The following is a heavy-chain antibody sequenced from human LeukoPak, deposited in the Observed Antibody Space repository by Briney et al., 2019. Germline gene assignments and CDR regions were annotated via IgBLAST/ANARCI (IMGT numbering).Heavy chain of an antibody. V-gene: IGHV6-1*01. Sequence: SQTLSLTCALSGDSFSSNSAAWNWIRQSPSRGLEWLVRTYYRSKWYNDYAVSVKSRITINPDTSKNQFSLQLKSVTPEDTAVYYCARSGKIAAAPDAFDIWGQGTMVTVSS. J-gene: IGHJ3*02. CDR1: GDSFSSNSAA. CDR3: ARSGKIAAAPDAFDI. CDR2: TYYRSKWYN. D-gene: IGHD6-13*01.